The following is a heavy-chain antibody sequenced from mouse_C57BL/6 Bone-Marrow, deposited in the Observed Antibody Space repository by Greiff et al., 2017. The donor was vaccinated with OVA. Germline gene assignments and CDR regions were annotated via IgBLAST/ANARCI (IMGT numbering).Heavy chain of an antibody. CDR2: ILPGSGST. Sequence: VQLQQSGAELMKPGASVKLSCKATGYTFTGYWIEWVKQRPGHGLEWIGEILPGSGSTNYNEKFKGKATFTADTSSNTAYMQLSSLTTEDSAIYYYAVYYGYDEGYYYAMDYWGQGTSVTVSS. D-gene: IGHD2-2*01. CDR1: GYTFTGYW. J-gene: IGHJ4*01. V-gene: IGHV1-9*01. CDR3: AVYYGYDEGYYYAMDY.